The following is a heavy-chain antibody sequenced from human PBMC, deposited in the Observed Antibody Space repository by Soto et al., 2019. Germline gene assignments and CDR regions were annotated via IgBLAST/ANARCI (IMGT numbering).Heavy chain of an antibody. D-gene: IGHD4-17*01. CDR1: GFTFSSYS. Sequence: EVQLVESGGGLVKPGGSLRLSCAASGFTFSSYSMNWVRQAPGKGLEWVSSISSSSSYIYYADSVKGRFTISRDNAKNSLYLQMNSLRAEDTAVYYCARDIGRLRREYSWFDPWGQGTLVTVSS. CDR3: ARDIGRLRREYSWFDP. J-gene: IGHJ5*02. CDR2: ISSSSSYI. V-gene: IGHV3-21*01.